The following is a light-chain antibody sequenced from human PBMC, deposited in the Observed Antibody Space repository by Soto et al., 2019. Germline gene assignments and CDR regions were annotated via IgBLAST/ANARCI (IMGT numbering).Light chain of an antibody. V-gene: IGKV1-39*01. CDR2: ASS. CDR1: EDISDY. Sequence: DIRMTQSPSSLSASVGGRVTITCRASEDISDYLNWYQQKPGKAPTFLIYASSTLQSGGPSRFSGSGSGTDFTLTISSRQPEDFATYYCQQSYSTPTITFGHGTRLEIK. J-gene: IGKJ5*01. CDR3: QQSYSTPTIT.